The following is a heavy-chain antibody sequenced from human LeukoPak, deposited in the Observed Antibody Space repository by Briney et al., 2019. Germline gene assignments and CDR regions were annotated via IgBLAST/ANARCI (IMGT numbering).Heavy chain of an antibody. J-gene: IGHJ6*03. Sequence: SETLSLTCSVSGGSISGYYWSWIRQPPGKGLEWIGEINHSGSTNYNPSLKSRVTISVDTSKNQFSLKLSSVTAADTAVYYCARGQQQLNYYMDVWGKGTTVTVSS. D-gene: IGHD6-13*01. CDR2: INHSGST. CDR3: ARGQQQLNYYMDV. V-gene: IGHV4-34*01. CDR1: GGSISGYY.